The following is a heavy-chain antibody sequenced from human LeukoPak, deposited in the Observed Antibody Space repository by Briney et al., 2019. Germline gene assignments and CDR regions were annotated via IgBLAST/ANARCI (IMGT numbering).Heavy chain of an antibody. D-gene: IGHD2-21*02. V-gene: IGHV4-39*01. CDR1: GGSIRRDGDL. Sequence: PSETLSLICTVSGGSIRRDGDLWGWIRQPPGKGLEWIGTISHGGRTYYNPSLKSRVTISVETTKNQFSLKLSSVTATDTAVYYCARHADCIGDCYRNWGQGTLVTVSS. J-gene: IGHJ4*02. CDR2: ISHGGRT. CDR3: ARHADCIGDCYRN.